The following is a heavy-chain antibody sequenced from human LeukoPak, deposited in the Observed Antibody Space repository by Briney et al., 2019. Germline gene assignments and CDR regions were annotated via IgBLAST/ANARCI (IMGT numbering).Heavy chain of an antibody. D-gene: IGHD6-19*01. Sequence: GSLTLSCVVSEFTFRSYWMSWVRQAPGKGLEGVANIKQDGSEKYYVDSVKGRFTISRDNAKNSLYLQMNSLRAEDTAIYYCARDGSGWCPDYWGQGTLVTVSS. V-gene: IGHV3-7*01. CDR3: ARDGSGWCPDY. J-gene: IGHJ4*02. CDR1: EFTFRSYW. CDR2: IKQDGSEK.